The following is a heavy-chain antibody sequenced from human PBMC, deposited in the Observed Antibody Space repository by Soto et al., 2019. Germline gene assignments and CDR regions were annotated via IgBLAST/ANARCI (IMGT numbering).Heavy chain of an antibody. J-gene: IGHJ4*02. Sequence: GGSLRLSCAASGFTVSSNYMSWVRQAPGKGLEWVSVIYSGGSTYYADSVKGRFTISRVNSKNTLYLQMNSLRAEDTAVYYCARTHDRTLRYCSGGSCYFLRPLDYWGQGTLVTVSS. CDR3: ARTHDRTLRYCSGGSCYFLRPLDY. CDR1: GFTVSSNY. CDR2: IYSGGST. D-gene: IGHD2-15*01. V-gene: IGHV3-66*01.